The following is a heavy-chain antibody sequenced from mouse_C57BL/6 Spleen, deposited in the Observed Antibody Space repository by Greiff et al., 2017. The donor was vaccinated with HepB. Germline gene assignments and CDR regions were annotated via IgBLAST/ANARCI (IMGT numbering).Heavy chain of an antibody. D-gene: IGHD2-4*01. CDR3: ARRGYDYDGWYFDV. V-gene: IGHV5-6*02. CDR1: GFTFSSYG. J-gene: IGHJ1*03. CDR2: ISSGGSYT. Sequence: EVKVVESGGDLVKPGGSLKLSCAASGFTFSSYGMSWVRQTPDKRLEWVATISSGGSYTYYPDSVKGRFTISRDNAKNTLYLQMSSLKSEDTAMYYCARRGYDYDGWYFDVWGTGTTVTVSS.